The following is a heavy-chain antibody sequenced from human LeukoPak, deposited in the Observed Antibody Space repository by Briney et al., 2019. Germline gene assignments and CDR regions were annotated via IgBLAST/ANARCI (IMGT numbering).Heavy chain of an antibody. J-gene: IGHJ1*01. CDR3: AKGAGRLYYYDSSGYYGPPFFQH. D-gene: IGHD3-22*01. CDR1: GFTFSSYA. CDR2: ISGSGGNT. V-gene: IGHV3-23*01. Sequence: PGGSLRLSCAASGFTFSSYAMSWVRQAPGKGLEWVSAISGSGGNTYYADSVKGRFTISRDNSKNTLYLQMNSLRAEDTAVYYCAKGAGRLYYYDSSGYYGPPFFQHWGQGTLVTVSS.